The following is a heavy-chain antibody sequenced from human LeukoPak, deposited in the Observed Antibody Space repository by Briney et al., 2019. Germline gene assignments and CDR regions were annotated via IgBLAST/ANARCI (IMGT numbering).Heavy chain of an antibody. D-gene: IGHD6-19*01. CDR3: ARRSSGWDVDY. Sequence: PEGSLRLSCAASGFTFSSYAMHWVRQAPGQGLEWVSVISGSGGSTYYADSVKGRFTISRDNSRNTLYLQMNSLRAEDTAVYYCARRSSGWDVDYWGQGALVTVSS. CDR1: GFTFSSYA. V-gene: IGHV3-23*01. CDR2: ISGSGGST. J-gene: IGHJ4*02.